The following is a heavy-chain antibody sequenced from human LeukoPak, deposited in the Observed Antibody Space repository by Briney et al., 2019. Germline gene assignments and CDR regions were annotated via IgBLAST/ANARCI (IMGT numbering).Heavy chain of an antibody. D-gene: IGHD3-22*01. CDR2: ISGSGGST. CDR3: AKLGYYDSSPGY. CDR1: GFTSSSYL. V-gene: IGHV3-23*01. J-gene: IGHJ4*02. Sequence: GGSLRLSCTASGFTSSSYLMSWVRQAPGKGLEWVSTISGSGGSTYYADSVKGRFTISRDNSKNTLYLQMNSLRAEDTAVYYCAKLGYYDSSPGYWGQGTLVTVSS.